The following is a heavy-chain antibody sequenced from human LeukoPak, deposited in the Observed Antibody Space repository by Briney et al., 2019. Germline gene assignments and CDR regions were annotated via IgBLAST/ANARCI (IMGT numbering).Heavy chain of an antibody. Sequence: EGSLRLSCAASGFTFSSYWMNWARQAPGKGLEWVASINHNGNVNYYVDSVKGRFTISRDNARNSLYLQMSNLRAEDTAVYFCARGGGLDVWGQGATVTVSS. CDR1: GFTFSSYW. D-gene: IGHD3-16*01. CDR3: ARGGGLDV. V-gene: IGHV3-7*03. CDR2: INHNGNVN. J-gene: IGHJ6*02.